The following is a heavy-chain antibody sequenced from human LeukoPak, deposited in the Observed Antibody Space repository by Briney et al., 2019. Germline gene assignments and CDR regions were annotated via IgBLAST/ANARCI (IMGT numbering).Heavy chain of an antibody. V-gene: IGHV3-30*18. J-gene: IGHJ6*02. Sequence: PGRSLRLSCAASGFTFSSYGMHWVRQAPGKGLEWVAVISYDGSNKYYADSVKGRFTISRGNSKNTLYLQMNSLRAEDTAVYYCAKEYLEWLFIYYGMDVWGQGTTVTVSS. CDR1: GFTFSSYG. CDR2: ISYDGSNK. D-gene: IGHD3-3*01. CDR3: AKEYLEWLFIYYGMDV.